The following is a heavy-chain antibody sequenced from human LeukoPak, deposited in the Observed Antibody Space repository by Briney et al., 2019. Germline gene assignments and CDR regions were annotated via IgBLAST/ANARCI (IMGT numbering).Heavy chain of an antibody. V-gene: IGHV3-73*01. CDR1: GFTFSGSA. J-gene: IGHJ6*03. CDR2: IRSKANSYAT. CDR3: ARDFHGSMYSSSWYTYYYYMDV. D-gene: IGHD6-13*01. Sequence: GGSLRLSCAASGFTFSGSAMHWVRQASGKGLEWVGRIRSKANSYATAYAASVKGRFTISRDDSKNTAYLQMNSLRAEDTAVYYCARDFHGSMYSSSWYTYYYYMDVWGKGTTVTISS.